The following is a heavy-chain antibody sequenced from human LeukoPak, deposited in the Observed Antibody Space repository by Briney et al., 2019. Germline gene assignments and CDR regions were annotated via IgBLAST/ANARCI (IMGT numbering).Heavy chain of an antibody. V-gene: IGHV3-23*01. J-gene: IGHJ6*02. D-gene: IGHD3-10*01. CDR3: ARALYASSTDI. CDR1: GISFNRYD. CDR2: ISSGGGST. Sequence: GGSLRLSCAASGISFNRYDMSWVRLGPGKGLEWVAAISSGGGSTYYTDSVKGRFTISRDNAKNSLYLQMNSLRAEDTALYYCARALYASSTDIWGQGTTVTVSS.